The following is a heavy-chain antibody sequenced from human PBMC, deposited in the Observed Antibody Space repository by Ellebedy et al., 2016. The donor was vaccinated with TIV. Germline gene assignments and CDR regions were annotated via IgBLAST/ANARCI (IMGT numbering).Heavy chain of an antibody. CDR3: ARDSHYYVQYFHH. CDR2: FDPVEGEP. Sequence: ASVKVSCKVSGCRLSEVSVHWVRQAPGKGLEWMGGFDPVEGEPIYAQRFQGRITMTEDTPTNTVYMELSSLKSEDTAVYYCARDSHYYVQYFHHWGQGTLVTVSS. V-gene: IGHV1-24*01. J-gene: IGHJ1*01. D-gene: IGHD3-16*01. CDR1: GCRLSEVS.